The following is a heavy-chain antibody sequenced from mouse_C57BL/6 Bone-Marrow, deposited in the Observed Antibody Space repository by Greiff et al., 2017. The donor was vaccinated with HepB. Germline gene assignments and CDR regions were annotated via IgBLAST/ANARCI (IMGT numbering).Heavy chain of an antibody. D-gene: IGHD1-1*01. Sequence: QVQLQQPGAELVKPGASVKMSCKASGYTFTSYWITWVKQRPGQGLEWIGDIYPGSGSTNYNEKFKSKATLTVDTSSSTAYMQLSSLTSEDSAVYYCASPGSSYHWCFDVWGRGTTVTVSS. V-gene: IGHV1-55*01. CDR3: ASPGSSYHWCFDV. CDR2: IYPGSGST. CDR1: GYTFTSYW. J-gene: IGHJ1*03.